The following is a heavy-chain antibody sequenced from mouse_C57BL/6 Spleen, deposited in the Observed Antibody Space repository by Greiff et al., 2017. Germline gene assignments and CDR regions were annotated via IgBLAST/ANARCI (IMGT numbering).Heavy chain of an antibody. V-gene: IGHV1-15*01. Sequence: VKLQQSGAELVRPGASVTMSCKASGYTFTDYDMHWVKQRPVHGLEWIGAIDPETGGTDYNEKFKGKAILTADTSSSTAYMELRSLTSEDSAVYYGTRCVGDYWDFDVWGTGTTVTVSA. D-gene: IGHD2-13*01. CDR1: GYTFTDYD. CDR3: TRCVGDYWDFDV. J-gene: IGHJ1*03. CDR2: IDPETGGT.